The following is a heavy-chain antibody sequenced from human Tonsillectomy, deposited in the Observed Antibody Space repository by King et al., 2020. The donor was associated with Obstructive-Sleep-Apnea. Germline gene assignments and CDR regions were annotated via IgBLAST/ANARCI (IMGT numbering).Heavy chain of an antibody. J-gene: IGHJ4*02. V-gene: IGHV3-11*01. Sequence: VQLVDSGGGLVKPGGSLRLSCAAAGFILSDYYISWIRQAPGKGLVGVSYISSSGSTIYYADSVKGRFTISRDNTKNSLYLQMNSLRAEDTAVYYCARRMQWVVHFDYWGQGSLVTVSS. CDR2: ISSSGSTI. D-gene: IGHD6-19*01. CDR3: ARRMQWVVHFDY. CDR1: GFILSDYY.